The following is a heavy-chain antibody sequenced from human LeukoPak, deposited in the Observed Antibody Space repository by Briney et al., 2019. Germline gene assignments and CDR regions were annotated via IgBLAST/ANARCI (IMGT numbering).Heavy chain of an antibody. CDR3: ARDSLSRRPGMTTVTTNWFDP. CDR2: INPDTGGS. D-gene: IGHD4-17*01. Sequence: ASVKVSCKTSGYTFTDYYLHWVRQAPGQGLEWMGWINPDTGGSFSAQKFQGRVTMTRDTSISTAYMELSRLRSDDTAVYYCARDSLSRRPGMTTVTTNWFDPWGQGTLVTVSS. J-gene: IGHJ5*02. V-gene: IGHV1-2*02. CDR1: GYTFTDYY.